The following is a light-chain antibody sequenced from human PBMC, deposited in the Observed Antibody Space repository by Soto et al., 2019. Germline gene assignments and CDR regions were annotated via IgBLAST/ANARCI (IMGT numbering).Light chain of an antibody. CDR1: QSVSSSY. V-gene: IGKV3-20*01. Sequence: NLLTPSPCTLSLSPGERATPSCRASQSVSSSYLAWYQQKPGQAPRLLIYGASSRATGIPDRFSGSGSETDFTLTISRLEPEDFAVYYCQQYGKTFGGGTKV. J-gene: IGKJ4*01. CDR2: GAS. CDR3: QQYGKT.